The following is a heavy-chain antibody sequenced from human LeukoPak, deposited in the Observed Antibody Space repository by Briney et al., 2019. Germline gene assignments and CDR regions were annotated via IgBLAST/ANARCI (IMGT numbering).Heavy chain of an antibody. CDR3: ARDLAGGTIFGVVIMGDWFDP. CDR2: IIPILGIA. J-gene: IGHJ5*02. V-gene: IGHV1-69*04. CDR1: GGTFSSYA. D-gene: IGHD3-3*01. Sequence: GASVKVSCKASGGTFSSYAISWVRQAPGQGLEWMGRIIPILGIANYAQKFQGRVTITADKSTSTAYMELSSLRSEDTAVYYCARDLAGGTIFGVVIMGDWFDPWGQGTLVTVSS.